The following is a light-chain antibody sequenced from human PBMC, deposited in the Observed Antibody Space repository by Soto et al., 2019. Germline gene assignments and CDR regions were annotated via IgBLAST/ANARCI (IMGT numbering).Light chain of an antibody. CDR1: QSVSSN. Sequence: EIVLTQSPATLSVSPGERATLSCRVSQSVSSNLAWYQQKPGQAPRLLIYGASTRATGIPVRFTGSGSGTGFTLTISSLEPEDFAVYYCQQRSNWPWTFGQGTKVDIK. CDR3: QQRSNWPWT. V-gene: IGKV3-11*01. CDR2: GAS. J-gene: IGKJ1*01.